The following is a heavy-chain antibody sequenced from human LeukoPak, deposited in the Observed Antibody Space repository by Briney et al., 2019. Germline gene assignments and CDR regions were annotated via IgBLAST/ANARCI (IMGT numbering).Heavy chain of an antibody. CDR1: GFTFSSSW. Sequence: PGGSVRLSCAASGFTFSSSWMHWVRQARGEGLVWVSRNPDGTTTSYADSVKGRFTISRHNARNTLFLQMNSLRVDDTAVYYCATDLAGLFDYWGRGTLVSVSS. CDR2: NPDGTTT. J-gene: IGHJ4*02. V-gene: IGHV3-74*01. CDR3: ATDLAGLFDY.